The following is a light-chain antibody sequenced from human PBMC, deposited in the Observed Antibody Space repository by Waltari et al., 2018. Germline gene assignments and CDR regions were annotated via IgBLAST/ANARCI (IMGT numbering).Light chain of an antibody. CDR3: LQRSLWPWT. CDR1: QGVSGY. V-gene: IGKV3-11*01. Sequence: IVLTQSPDTLSLSPGERATLSCRASQGVSGYLAWYQQKSGQAPRLLIYDTSKRVTGIPARFSGSGSGTDSTLTISSLEPEDFAIYYCLQRSLWPWTFGQGTNVEI. CDR2: DTS. J-gene: IGKJ1*01.